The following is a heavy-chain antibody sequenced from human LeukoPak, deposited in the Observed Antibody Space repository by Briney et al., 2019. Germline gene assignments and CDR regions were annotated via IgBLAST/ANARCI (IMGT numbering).Heavy chain of an antibody. J-gene: IGHJ5*02. CDR1: GGSISSYY. D-gene: IGHD3-3*01. Sequence: PSETLSLTCTVSGGSISSYYWSWIRQPPGKGLEWIGYIYYSGSTNYNPSLKSRVTISVDKLKNQFSMNLRSVTAADTAVYYCASSGYYAPHPWGQGTLAIVSS. CDR2: IYYSGST. CDR3: ASSGYYAPHP. V-gene: IGHV4-59*12.